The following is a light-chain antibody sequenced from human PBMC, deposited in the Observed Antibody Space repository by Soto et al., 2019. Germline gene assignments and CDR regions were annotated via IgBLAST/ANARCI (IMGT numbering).Light chain of an antibody. CDR1: SSDVGGYNY. J-gene: IGLJ2*01. Sequence: QSVLTQPRSVSGSPGQSVTISCTGTSSDVGGYNYVSWYQQHPGKAPKLMIYDVSKRPSGVPDRFSGSKSGNTASLTISGLQAEDEADYYCCSYAGSYKVFGGATNLTVL. CDR3: CSYAGSYKV. V-gene: IGLV2-11*01. CDR2: DVS.